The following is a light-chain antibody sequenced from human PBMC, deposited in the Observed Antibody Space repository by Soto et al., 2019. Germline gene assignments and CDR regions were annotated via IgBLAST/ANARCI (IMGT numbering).Light chain of an antibody. CDR3: QQCYGTPLT. CDR1: QSISNY. J-gene: IGKJ4*01. V-gene: IGKV1-39*01. CDR2: AAS. Sequence: DMVMTQSPSSLSASVGDRVTITCRASQSISNYLNWYQHKPGKVPKLLIYAASSLQSGVPTRFSGSGSGTDFTLTINSLQPEDFATYYCQQCYGTPLTFGGGTKMEIK.